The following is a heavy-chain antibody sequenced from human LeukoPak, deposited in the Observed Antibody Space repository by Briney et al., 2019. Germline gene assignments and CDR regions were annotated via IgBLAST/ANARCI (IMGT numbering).Heavy chain of an antibody. CDR1: GYTFTSYD. CDR2: MNPNSGNT. D-gene: IGHD5-18*01. CDR3: ARGLTRGYSYGFDY. V-gene: IGHV1-8*03. J-gene: IGHJ4*02. Sequence: ASVKFSCKASGYTFTSYDINWVRQATGQGLEWMGWMNPNSGNTGYAQKFLGRVTITRNTSISTAYMELSSLRSEDTAVYYCARGLTRGYSYGFDYWGQGTLVTVSS.